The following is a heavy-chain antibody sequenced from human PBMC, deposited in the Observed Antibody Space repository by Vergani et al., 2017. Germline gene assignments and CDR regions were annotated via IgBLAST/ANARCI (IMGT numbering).Heavy chain of an antibody. CDR2: ISSSGSTI. Sequence: EVQLVESGGGLVQPGGSLRLSCAASGFTFSSYEMNWVRQAPGKGLEWVSYISSSGSTIYYADSVKGRFTISRDNSKNTLYLQMNSLRAEDTAVYYCAKSRIGVCSGGSCYLSDYWGQGTLVTVSS. D-gene: IGHD2-15*01. CDR3: AKSRIGVCSGGSCYLSDY. CDR1: GFTFSSYE. V-gene: IGHV3-48*03. J-gene: IGHJ4*02.